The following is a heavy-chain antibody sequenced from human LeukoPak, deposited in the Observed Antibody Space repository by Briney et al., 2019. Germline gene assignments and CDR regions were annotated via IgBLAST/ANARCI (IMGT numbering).Heavy chain of an antibody. CDR1: GFTFSSYW. D-gene: IGHD3-10*01. CDR3: VRESRTDYYGDF. J-gene: IGHJ4*02. V-gene: IGHV3-74*01. CDR2: IKSDGSST. Sequence: GGSLRLSCAASGFTFSSYWMHWVRQVPGKGLVWVSRIKSDGSSTSYADSVRGRFTMSRDNAKNTLYLQMNSLRAEDTAVYYCVRESRTDYYGDFWGQGTLVTVSS.